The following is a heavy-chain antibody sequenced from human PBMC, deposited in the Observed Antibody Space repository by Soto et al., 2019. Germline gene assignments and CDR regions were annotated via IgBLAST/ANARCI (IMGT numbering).Heavy chain of an antibody. J-gene: IGHJ6*02. CDR3: AKDGGGDNYYYYGMDV. D-gene: IGHD3-16*01. CDR1: GCTFSSYA. Sequence: PGGSLRLSCAASGCTFSSYAMSWVRQAPGKGLEWVSAISGSGGSTYYADSVKGRFTISRDNSKNTLYLQMNSLRAEDTAVYYCAKDGGGDNYYYYGMDVWGQGTTVTVSS. V-gene: IGHV3-23*01. CDR2: ISGSGGST.